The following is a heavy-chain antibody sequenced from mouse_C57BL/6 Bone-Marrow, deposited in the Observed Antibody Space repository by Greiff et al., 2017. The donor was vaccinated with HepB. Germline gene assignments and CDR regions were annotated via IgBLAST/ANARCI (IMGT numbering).Heavy chain of an antibody. Sequence: DVQLQESGPGLVKPSQSLSLTCSVTGYSITSGYYWNWIRQFPGNKLEWMGYISYDGSNNYNPSLKNRISITRDTSKNQFFLKLNSVTTEDTATYYCARNGLAWFAYWGQGTLVTVSA. CDR2: ISYDGSN. D-gene: IGHD2-2*01. J-gene: IGHJ3*01. CDR3: ARNGLAWFAY. V-gene: IGHV3-6*01. CDR1: GYSITSGYY.